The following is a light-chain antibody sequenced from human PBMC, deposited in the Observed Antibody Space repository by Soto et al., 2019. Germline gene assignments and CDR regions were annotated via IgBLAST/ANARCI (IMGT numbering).Light chain of an antibody. V-gene: IGKV3-15*01. CDR2: GAS. J-gene: IGKJ5*01. CDR1: QRVYSN. CDR3: QQYHNWLPIT. Sequence: KVLSQSPRTLPLFPGESDTLSSRASQRVYSNLAWYQQRPGQAPRLLIYGASTRAAGVPVRFSGSGSGSEFTLTIDTLQSEDFAVYYCQQYHNWLPITFGQGTRLEIK.